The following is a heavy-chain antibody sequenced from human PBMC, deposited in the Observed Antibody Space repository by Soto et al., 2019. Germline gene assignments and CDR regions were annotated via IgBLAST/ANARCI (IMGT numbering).Heavy chain of an antibody. CDR1: GFTFSNFG. D-gene: IGHD2-2*01. CDR2: IWHDGRNK. V-gene: IGHV3-33*01. J-gene: IGHJ4*02. CDR3: ASRSPALDY. Sequence: QVQLVESGGGVVQPGRSLRLSCAASGFTFSNFGMHWVRQAPGKGLEWVAVIWHDGRNKYYADFVKGRFTISRDNSKNTLDLQMNSLRAEDTAVYYCASRSPALDYWGQGTLVTFSS.